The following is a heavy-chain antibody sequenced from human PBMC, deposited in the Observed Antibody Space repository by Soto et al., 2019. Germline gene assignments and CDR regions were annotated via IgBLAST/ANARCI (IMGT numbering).Heavy chain of an antibody. CDR3: ARGLAALPVFAFDV. CDR1: GFSLSTSGGG. V-gene: IGHV2-5*01. D-gene: IGHD6-6*01. CDR2: IYWRGDE. J-gene: IGHJ3*01. Sequence: SGPTLVNPTQTLTLTCSFSGFSLSTSGGGVGWVRQPPGKALEWLALIYWRGDEHYRPSLKSRLTITKATSKNHVVLIMTNMDPVDTATYYCARGLAALPVFAFDVWGQGTTVTV.